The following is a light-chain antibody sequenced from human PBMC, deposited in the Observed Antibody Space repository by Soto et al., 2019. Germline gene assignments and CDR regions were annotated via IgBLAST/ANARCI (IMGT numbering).Light chain of an antibody. J-gene: IGKJ1*01. Sequence: EIVMTQSPVTLSVSPGERATLSCRASQNISRSLAWYQQKPGQGPSLLIYGTSTRAGGFPARFSGGGSGTEFTLTITSPQSEDFAVYYCHQYNGWPRTFGQGTKVDIK. CDR1: QNISRS. V-gene: IGKV3-15*01. CDR3: HQYNGWPRT. CDR2: GTS.